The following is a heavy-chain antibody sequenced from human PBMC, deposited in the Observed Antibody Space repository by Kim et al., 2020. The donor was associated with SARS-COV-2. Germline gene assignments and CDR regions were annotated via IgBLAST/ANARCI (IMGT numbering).Heavy chain of an antibody. CDR2: ISGSGGST. J-gene: IGHJ6*02. V-gene: IGHV3-23*01. CDR3: AKMGRGYSGYDYALYYYGMDV. CDR1: GFTFSSYA. D-gene: IGHD5-12*01. Sequence: GGSLRLSCAASGFTFSSYAMSWVRQAPGKGLEWVSAISGSGGSTYYADSVKGRFTISRDNSKNTLYLQMNSLRAEDTAVYYCAKMGRGYSGYDYALYYYGMDVWGQGTTVTVSS.